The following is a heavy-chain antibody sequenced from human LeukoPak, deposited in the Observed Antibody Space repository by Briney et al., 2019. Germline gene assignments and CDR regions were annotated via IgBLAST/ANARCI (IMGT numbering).Heavy chain of an antibody. CDR3: ARRGDAFDI. CDR2: IYYSGST. J-gene: IGHJ3*02. Sequence: SETLSLTCTVSGGSISRGDYFGSWIRQPPGRGLEWIGYIYYSGSTYYNPSLKSRVTISVYTAKNQFSLKLSDVTAPDTVLYYCARRGDAFDIWGQGKMVTVSS. D-gene: IGHD3-16*01. V-gene: IGHV4-30-4*01. CDR1: GGSISRGDYF.